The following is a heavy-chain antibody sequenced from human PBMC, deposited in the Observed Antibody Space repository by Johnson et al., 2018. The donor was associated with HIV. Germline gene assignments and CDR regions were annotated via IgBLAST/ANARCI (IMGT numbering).Heavy chain of an antibody. CDR3: VRGREGVDNSGGSFDV. J-gene: IGHJ3*01. V-gene: IGHV3-30*03. D-gene: IGHD1-1*01. Sequence: QVQLVESGGGVVQPGRSLRLSCIASGFTFSRCGMHWVRQAPGKGLEWVALISYDGSNKYYADSVKGQFTISRDNSKNTLFLQMNSLRPEDTAVFYCVRGREGVDNSGGSFDVWGQGTMVIVSS. CDR2: ISYDGSNK. CDR1: GFTFSRCG.